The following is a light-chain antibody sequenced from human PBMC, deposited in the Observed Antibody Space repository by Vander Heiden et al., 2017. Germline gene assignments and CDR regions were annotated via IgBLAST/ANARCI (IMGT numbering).Light chain of an antibody. Sequence: DIQLTQSPSFLSASVGDRVTITCRASQGISSYLAWYQQKPGKAPKLLIYAASTLQSGVPSTSSGSGSGTEFTLTISSLQPEDFATYYCQQLNSFPRTLGQGTKVEIK. CDR3: QQLNSFPRT. CDR2: AAS. V-gene: IGKV1-9*01. CDR1: QGISSY. J-gene: IGKJ1*01.